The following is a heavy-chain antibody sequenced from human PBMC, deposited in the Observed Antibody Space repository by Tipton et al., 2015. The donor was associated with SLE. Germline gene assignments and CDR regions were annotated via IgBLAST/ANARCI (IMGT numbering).Heavy chain of an antibody. CDR2: IYTSGST. CDR1: GGSISSHY. Sequence: TLSLTCTVSGGSISSHYWSWIRQPPGKGLEWIGYIYTSGSTNYNPSLKSRVTISVDTSKNQFSLKLSSVTAADTAVYYCARDRRYYMDVWGKGTTVTVSS. V-gene: IGHV4-4*08. J-gene: IGHJ6*03. CDR3: ARDRRYYMDV.